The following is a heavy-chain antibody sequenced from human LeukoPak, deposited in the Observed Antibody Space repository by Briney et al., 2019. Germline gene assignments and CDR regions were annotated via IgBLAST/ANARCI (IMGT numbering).Heavy chain of an antibody. D-gene: IGHD3-9*01. Sequence: PSETLSLTCTVSGYSISSGYYWGWIRQPPGKGLEWIGSICHSGSTYYNPSLKSRVTISVDTSKNQFSLKLSSVTAADTAVYYCSNYDILTGLDWGQGTLVTVSS. CDR1: GYSISSGYY. J-gene: IGHJ4*02. CDR3: SNYDILTGLD. CDR2: ICHSGST. V-gene: IGHV4-38-2*02.